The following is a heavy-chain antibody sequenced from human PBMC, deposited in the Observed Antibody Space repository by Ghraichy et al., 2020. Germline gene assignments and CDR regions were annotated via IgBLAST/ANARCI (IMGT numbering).Heavy chain of an antibody. CDR1: GGSISSGGYY. V-gene: IGHV4-31*03. CDR3: AGGQYYDFWSGYLGGYYGMDV. D-gene: IGHD3-3*01. J-gene: IGHJ6*02. CDR2: IYYSGST. Sequence: SETLSLTCTVSGGSISSGGYYWSWIRQHPGKGLEWIGYIYYSGSTYYNPSLKSRVTISVDTSKNQFSLKLSSVTAADTAVYYCAGGQYYDFWSGYLGGYYGMDVWGQGTTVTVSS.